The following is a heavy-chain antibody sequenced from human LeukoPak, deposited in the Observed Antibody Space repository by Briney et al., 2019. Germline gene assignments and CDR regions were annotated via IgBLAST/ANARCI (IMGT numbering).Heavy chain of an antibody. V-gene: IGHV3-21*01. CDR1: GFTFSSYS. CDR2: ISSSSSYI. D-gene: IGHD3-3*01. J-gene: IGHJ4*02. Sequence: GGSLRLSCAASGFTFSSYSMNWVRQAPGKGLEWVSSISSSSSYIYYADSVKGRFTISRGNAKNSLYLQMNSLRAEDTAVYYCARDEVGGGYYDFWSGYYWFDYWGQGTLVTVSS. CDR3: ARDEVGGGYYDFWSGYYWFDY.